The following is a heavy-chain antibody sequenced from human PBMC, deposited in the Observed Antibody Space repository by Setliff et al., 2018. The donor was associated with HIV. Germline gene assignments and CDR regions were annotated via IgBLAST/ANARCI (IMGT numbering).Heavy chain of an antibody. D-gene: IGHD2-15*01. J-gene: IGHJ4*02. CDR1: GFTFAGYA. V-gene: IGHV3-23*01. CDR3: AKASQLAHCSGVRCYPFDY. Sequence: LRLSCAASGFTFAGYAMSWVRQAPGKGLEWVSVMSSSGGNIFYADSVKGRFTISRDNSKNTLSLEMNSLRAEDTAVYHCAKASQLAHCSGVRCYPFDYWGQGSLVTVSS. CDR2: MSSSGGNI.